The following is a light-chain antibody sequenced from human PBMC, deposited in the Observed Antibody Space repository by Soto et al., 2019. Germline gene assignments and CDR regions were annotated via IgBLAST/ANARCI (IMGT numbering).Light chain of an antibody. CDR2: GAS. CDR1: ESVSSN. V-gene: IGKV3-15*01. Sequence: EIVVTQSPATLSVSPGERVTLSCRASESVSSNLAWYQQKPGQAPRLLMYGASTRATGIPARFSGSGSGTEFTLTISSLQSEDFAVYYCQQYDDWPPWTFGQGTKVESK. J-gene: IGKJ1*01. CDR3: QQYDDWPPWT.